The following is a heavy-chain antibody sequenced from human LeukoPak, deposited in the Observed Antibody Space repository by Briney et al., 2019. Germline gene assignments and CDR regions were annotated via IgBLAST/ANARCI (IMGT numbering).Heavy chain of an antibody. Sequence: GGSLRLSCAASGFSVSSNYMSWVRQAPGRGLEWVSVIYSGGSTYYADSMKGRFTISRDNSKNTVFLQMNSLRAEDTAVYYCARSLGSSGYQDYWGQGTLVTVSS. D-gene: IGHD3-22*01. CDR3: ARSLGSSGYQDY. CDR2: IYSGGST. J-gene: IGHJ4*02. CDR1: GFSVSSNY. V-gene: IGHV3-53*01.